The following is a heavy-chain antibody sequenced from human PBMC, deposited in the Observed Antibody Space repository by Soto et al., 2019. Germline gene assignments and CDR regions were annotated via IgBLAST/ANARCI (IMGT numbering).Heavy chain of an antibody. CDR1: GFTFSSYS. J-gene: IGHJ6*02. Sequence: EVQLVESGGGLVQPGGSLRLSCAASGFTFSSYSMNWVRQAPGKGLEWVSYISSSSSTIYYADSVKGRFTISRDTAKNSLYLQMNSLRDEDKDVYYCARNMYYDFWSGYSVVSYYYYGMDVWGQGTTVTVSS. CDR2: ISSSSSTI. D-gene: IGHD3-3*01. CDR3: ARNMYYDFWSGYSVVSYYYYGMDV. V-gene: IGHV3-48*02.